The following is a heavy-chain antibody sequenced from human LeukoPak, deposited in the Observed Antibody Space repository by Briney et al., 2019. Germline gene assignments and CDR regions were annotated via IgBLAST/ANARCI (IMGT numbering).Heavy chain of an antibody. V-gene: IGHV3-33*01. CDR3: ARGPTYYDFWGGYSTLDF. J-gene: IGHJ4*02. CDR2: IWYDGSNK. CDR1: GFTFSSYG. Sequence: GGSLRLSCAASGFTFSSYGMHWVRQAPGKGLEWVAVIWYDGSNKYYADSVKGRFTISRDNSKNTLYLQMNSLRAEDTAVYYCARGPTYYDFWGGYSTLDFWGQGTLVTVSS. D-gene: IGHD3-3*01.